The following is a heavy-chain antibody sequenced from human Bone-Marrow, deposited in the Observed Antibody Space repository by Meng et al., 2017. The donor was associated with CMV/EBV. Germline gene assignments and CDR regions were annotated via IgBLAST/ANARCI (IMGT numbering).Heavy chain of an antibody. CDR2: IYSGGNT. J-gene: IGHJ4*02. CDR1: GFTVSNNY. CDR3: ARWIYDASGYYYFDS. V-gene: IGHV3-53*01. D-gene: IGHD3-22*01. Sequence: SGFTVSNNYMNWVRQAPGQGLEWVSVIYSGGNTYYADSVKGRFTISRDNSENTLYLEMNSLRAEDTAVYFCARWIYDASGYYYFDSWGQGTLVTVSS.